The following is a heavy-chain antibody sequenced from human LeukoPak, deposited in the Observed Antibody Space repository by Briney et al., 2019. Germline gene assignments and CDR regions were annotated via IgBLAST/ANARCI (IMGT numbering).Heavy chain of an antibody. Sequence: GGSLRLSCAASGFTFHSYWMHWVRQAPGKGLEWVSGINWNGGSTGYADSVKGRFTISRDNAKNSLYLQMNSLRAEDTALYYCARYGSAYYYDSSGHRYYYYMDVWGKGTTVTVSS. CDR1: GFTFHSYW. V-gene: IGHV3-20*04. D-gene: IGHD3-22*01. CDR2: INWNGGST. CDR3: ARYGSAYYYDSSGHRYYYYMDV. J-gene: IGHJ6*03.